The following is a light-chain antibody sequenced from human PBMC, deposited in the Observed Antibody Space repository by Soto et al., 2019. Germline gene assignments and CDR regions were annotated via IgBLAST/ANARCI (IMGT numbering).Light chain of an antibody. Sequence: EMVLTQSPGTLSLAPGERATPSCRASQSVRYTFSAWYQQKPGQPPRLLIHDAFSMATGIPYRFSGSGSGTDFTLTISSLEPEDFAVYYCQQYGSSPLSVGRGTKVEIK. CDR3: QQYGSSPLS. CDR1: QSVRYTF. CDR2: DAF. V-gene: IGKV3-20*01. J-gene: IGKJ4*01.